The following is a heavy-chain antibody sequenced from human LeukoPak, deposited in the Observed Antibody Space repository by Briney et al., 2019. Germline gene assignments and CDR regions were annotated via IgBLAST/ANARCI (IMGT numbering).Heavy chain of an antibody. CDR3: ARDVGAALY. CDR1: GYTFTSYD. D-gene: IGHD6-6*01. V-gene: IGHV1-2*02. J-gene: IGHJ4*02. Sequence: ASVKVSCKASGYTFTSYDFNWVRQATGQRPEWMGWINPNSGGTNYAQKFQGRVTMTRDTSISTAYMELSRLRSDDTAVYYCARDVGAALYWGQGTLVTVSS. CDR2: INPNSGGT.